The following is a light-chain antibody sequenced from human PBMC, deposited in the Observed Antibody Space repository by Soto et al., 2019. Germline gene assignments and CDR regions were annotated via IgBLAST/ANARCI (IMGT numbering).Light chain of an antibody. Sequence: EIVLTQSPGTLSLSPGERASLSCRASQDITKTYLAWYQQKPGQAPRLLIYGASIRATGIPDGFSGSGSGTDFTLTISRLEPEDFAVYFCQQYGGSPPVTFGQGTRLEIK. V-gene: IGKV3-20*01. J-gene: IGKJ5*01. CDR2: GAS. CDR1: QDITKTY. CDR3: QQYGGSPPVT.